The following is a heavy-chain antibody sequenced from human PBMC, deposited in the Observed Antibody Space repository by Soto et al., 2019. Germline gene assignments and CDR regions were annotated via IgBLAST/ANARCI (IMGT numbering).Heavy chain of an antibody. CDR2: IYYSGST. CDR3: ASRTVTTTWVGNWFDP. D-gene: IGHD4-17*01. Sequence: SETLSLTCTVSGGSISSGVYYGIWIRQHPGKVLEWIGYIYYSGSTYYNPSLKSRVTISVDTSKNQFSLKLSSVTAADTAVYYCASRTVTTTWVGNWFDPWGQGTLVTVS. J-gene: IGHJ5*02. V-gene: IGHV4-31*03. CDR1: GGSISSGVYY.